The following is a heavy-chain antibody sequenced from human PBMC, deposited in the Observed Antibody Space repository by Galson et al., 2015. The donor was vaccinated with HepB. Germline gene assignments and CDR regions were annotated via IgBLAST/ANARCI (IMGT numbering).Heavy chain of an antibody. D-gene: IGHD3-22*01. CDR3: AKVVGYYERSGHRDSVDV. V-gene: IGHV3-30*02. J-gene: IGHJ3*01. Sequence: SLRLSCAASGFIFNNFGMHWFRQPPGKGLEWVAFAQFDGTVRYYADSVKGRFTISRDNSRSTLWLQMNSLRVEDSAIYYCAKVVGYYERSGHRDSVDVWGQGTMVIVSS. CDR1: GFIFNNFG. CDR2: AQFDGTVR.